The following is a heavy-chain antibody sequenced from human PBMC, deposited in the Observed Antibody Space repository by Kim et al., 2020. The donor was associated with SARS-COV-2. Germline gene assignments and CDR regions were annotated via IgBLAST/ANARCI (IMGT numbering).Heavy chain of an antibody. D-gene: IGHD6-19*01. J-gene: IGHJ4*02. CDR3: ARRSVAGLDY. Sequence: ASVKVSCTTSGYTFNDYAINWVRQAPGQGFEWVGWINTKTGKTTYAQCFTGRFVFSLDTSVTTAYLQISGLKSEDTGIYYCARRSVAGLDYWGQGTLVTVSS. V-gene: IGHV7-4-1*02. CDR1: GYTFNDYA. CDR2: INTKTGKT.